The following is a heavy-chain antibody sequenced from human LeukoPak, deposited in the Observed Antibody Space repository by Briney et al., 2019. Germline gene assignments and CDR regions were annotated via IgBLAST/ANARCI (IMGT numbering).Heavy chain of an antibody. Sequence: ASVKVSCKASGYTFTSYGNSWVRQAPGQGLEWMGWISAYNGNTNYAQKLQGRVTMTTDTSTSTAYMELRSLRSDDTAVYYCARALYYYGSGSYYTSPNYYGLDVWDQGTTATVSS. CDR2: ISAYNGNT. J-gene: IGHJ6*02. CDR3: ARALYYYGSGSYYTSPNYYGLDV. D-gene: IGHD3-10*01. CDR1: GYTFTSYG. V-gene: IGHV1-18*01.